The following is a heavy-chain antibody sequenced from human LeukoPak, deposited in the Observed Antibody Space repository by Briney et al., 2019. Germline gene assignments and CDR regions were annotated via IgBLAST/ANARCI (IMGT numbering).Heavy chain of an antibody. CDR1: GYTFTSYD. Sequence: ASVKVSCKASGYTFTSYDINWVRQATGQGLEWMGWMNPNSGNTGYAQKFQGGVTITRNTSISTAYMELSSLRSEDTAVYYCARVEKCSGGSCYSYYYYYMDVWGKGTTVTVSS. CDR2: MNPNSGNT. CDR3: ARVEKCSGGSCYSYYYYYMDV. V-gene: IGHV1-8*03. D-gene: IGHD2-15*01. J-gene: IGHJ6*03.